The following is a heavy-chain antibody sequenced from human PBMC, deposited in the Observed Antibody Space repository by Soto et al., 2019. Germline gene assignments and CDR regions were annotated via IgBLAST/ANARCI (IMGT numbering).Heavy chain of an antibody. Sequence: GGALRLSCADYGFRFSSYSMSWVRQTPGKGLEWVAAITATGDRTYYADSVTGRFTISRDNSKKTHYLQMTSLRAEDTAMYYCATMNGYFEYWGQGTPVTVSS. V-gene: IGHV3-23*01. CDR2: ITATGDRT. CDR1: GFRFSSYS. CDR3: ATMNGYFEY. J-gene: IGHJ4*02. D-gene: IGHD3-22*01.